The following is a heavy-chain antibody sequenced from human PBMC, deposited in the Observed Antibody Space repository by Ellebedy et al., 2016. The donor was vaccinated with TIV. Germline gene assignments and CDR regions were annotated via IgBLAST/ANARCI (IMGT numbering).Heavy chain of an antibody. CDR1: GFSLSTSGMC. V-gene: IGHV2-70*11. Sequence: SGPTLVKPTQTLTLTCTFSGFSLSTSGMCVSWIRQPPGKALEWLARIDWDDDKYYSTSLKTRLTISKDTSKNQVVLTMTNMDPVDTATYYCARAIEMATMGIDYGMDVWGQGTTVTVSS. J-gene: IGHJ6*02. D-gene: IGHD5-24*01. CDR3: ARAIEMATMGIDYGMDV. CDR2: IDWDDDK.